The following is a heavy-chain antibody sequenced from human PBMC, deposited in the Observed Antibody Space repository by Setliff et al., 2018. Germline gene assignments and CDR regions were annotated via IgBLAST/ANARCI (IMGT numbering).Heavy chain of an antibody. CDR1: GYTFTGYY. J-gene: IGHJ3*02. D-gene: IGHD2-15*01. CDR3: ATPRSGIIDAFDI. Sequence: ASVKVSCKASGYTFTGYYMHWVRQAPGQGLEWMGWINPNSGGINYAQKFQGRVTMTEDTSTDTAYMELSSLRSEDTAVYYCATPRSGIIDAFDIWGQGTMVTVSS. CDR2: INPNSGGI. V-gene: IGHV1-2*02.